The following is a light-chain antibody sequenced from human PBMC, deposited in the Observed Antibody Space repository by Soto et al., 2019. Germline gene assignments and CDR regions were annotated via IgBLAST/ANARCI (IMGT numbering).Light chain of an antibody. V-gene: IGKV3-20*01. Sequence: EIVFTQSPGTLSLSPGKRATLSCRASQSISSSYLAWYQQRPGQAPRLLIYGASSRATGSPDRFSGSGSGTEFTLXISRLEPEDFAVYYCQQYGSSSWTFGQGTKV. CDR3: QQYGSSSWT. CDR2: GAS. J-gene: IGKJ1*01. CDR1: QSISSSY.